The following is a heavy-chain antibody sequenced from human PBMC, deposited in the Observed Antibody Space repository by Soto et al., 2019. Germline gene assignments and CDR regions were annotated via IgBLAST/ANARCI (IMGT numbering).Heavy chain of an antibody. V-gene: IGHV3-7*01. CDR1: EFTLSNYW. CDR3: ARGAPRSFRGDTFDI. J-gene: IGHJ3*02. CDR2: IMYDGSGK. D-gene: IGHD6-6*01. Sequence: DVQLAESGGGLVQPGGSLRLSCVASEFTLSNYWMSWVRQAPGKGLEWVANIMYDGSGKYHEDFVKGRFSISRDNAKNLLYLQMNSLRAEDTAVYYCARGAPRSFRGDTFDIWGHGTMVTVSS.